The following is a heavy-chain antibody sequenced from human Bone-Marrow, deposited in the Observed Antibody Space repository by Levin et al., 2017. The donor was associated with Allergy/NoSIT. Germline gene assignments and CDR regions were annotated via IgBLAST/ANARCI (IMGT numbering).Heavy chain of an antibody. Sequence: ASVKVSCAASGFNFSSYWMHWVRQAPGKGLVWVSRINRDGTSTVYADAVKGRFTISRDNAENTLYLQMSSLRADDTAVYFCARDPGLFCTSTNCPRSNLFEPWGQGTLVTVSS. V-gene: IGHV3-74*01. CDR1: GFNFSSYW. J-gene: IGHJ5*02. D-gene: IGHD2-2*01. CDR3: ARDPGLFCTSTNCPRSNLFEP. CDR2: INRDGTST.